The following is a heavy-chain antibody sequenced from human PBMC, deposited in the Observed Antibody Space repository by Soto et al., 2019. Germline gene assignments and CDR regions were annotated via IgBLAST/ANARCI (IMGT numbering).Heavy chain of an antibody. CDR1: GFTFNNDY. D-gene: IGHD6-13*01. J-gene: IGHJ4*02. V-gene: IGHV3-15*07. CDR3: TTYHVSSYWYPGWEFDS. Sequence: EVQLVESGGGLVRPGGSLRLSCAASGFTFNNDYMNWVRQAPGKGLEWVGRIKSKTDGGTTDYAAPVKGSFTSSRDDSGTSLYLQMNSLETEDTAVYFCTTYHVSSYWYPGWEFDSLGQGTLVTVCS. CDR2: IKSKTDGGTT.